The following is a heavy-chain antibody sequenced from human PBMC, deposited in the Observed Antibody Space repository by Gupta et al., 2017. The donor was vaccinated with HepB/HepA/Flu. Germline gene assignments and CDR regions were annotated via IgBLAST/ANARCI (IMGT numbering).Heavy chain of an antibody. Sequence: EVQLVESGGGLVKPGRSLRLSCTASGFTFGDYAMSWFRQAPGKGLEWVGFIRSKAYGGTTEYAASVKGRFTISRDDSKSIAYLQMNSLKTEDTAVYYCTRDMYCSSTSCYPRGYYYYYMDVWGKGTTVTVSS. CDR3: TRDMYCSSTSCYPRGYYYYYMDV. D-gene: IGHD2-2*01. J-gene: IGHJ6*03. V-gene: IGHV3-49*05. CDR1: GFTFGDYA. CDR2: IRSKAYGGTT.